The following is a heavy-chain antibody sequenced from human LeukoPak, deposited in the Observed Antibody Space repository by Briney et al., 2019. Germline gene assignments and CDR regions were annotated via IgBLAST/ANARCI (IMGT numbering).Heavy chain of an antibody. D-gene: IGHD3-10*01. J-gene: IGHJ1*01. Sequence: GGSLRLSCAASGFTFSSYDMDWVRQPPGQGLQWVSAISGAISGSDMTTYYADSRKGLFTISRDNSKSTLDPQMNTLNTADTAVDLVSKSMVFSASWVDAWGQGTLVT. CDR2: ISGAISGSDMTT. CDR1: GFTFSSYD. V-gene: IGHV3-23*01. CDR3: SKSMVFSASWVDA.